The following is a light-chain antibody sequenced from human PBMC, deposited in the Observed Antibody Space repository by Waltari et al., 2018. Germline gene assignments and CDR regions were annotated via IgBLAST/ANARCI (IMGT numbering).Light chain of an antibody. Sequence: EIVMTHSPATLSVSPGEGVTLSCRASQSVSSNLAWYQHKPGQAPRLLIYGASTRATGIPVKFSGSGSGTEFTLTISSLQPEDFALYYCQQYHNWPLTFGGGTKVEI. J-gene: IGKJ4*01. V-gene: IGKV3-15*01. CDR2: GAS. CDR3: QQYHNWPLT. CDR1: QSVSSN.